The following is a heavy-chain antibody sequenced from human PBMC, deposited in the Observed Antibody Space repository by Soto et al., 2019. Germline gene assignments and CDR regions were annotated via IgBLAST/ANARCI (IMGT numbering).Heavy chain of an antibody. CDR2: ISPHNDRT. CDR1: GYNFTSYG. J-gene: IGHJ3*02. Sequence: QVQLVQSGADVKKPGASVKVSCKASGYNFTSYGISWVRQAPGQGLEWMGWISPHNDRTKYARRFQDRVTMTTETPTSTVYMELGSLRSDDTAVYYCARYLYYSSGRYFDHDAFDIWGQGKVVTVSS. D-gene: IGHD6-19*01. CDR3: ARYLYYSSGRYFDHDAFDI. V-gene: IGHV1-18*01.